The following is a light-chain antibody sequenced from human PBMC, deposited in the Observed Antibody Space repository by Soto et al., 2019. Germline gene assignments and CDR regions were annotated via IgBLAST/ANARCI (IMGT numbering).Light chain of an antibody. J-gene: IGLJ1*01. CDR3: AAWDDSLNGRGV. CDR1: SSNIGSNT. Sequence: QSVLTQPPSASGTPGQRVTISCSGSSSNIGSNTVTWYQQLPGTAPKLLIYSNNQRPSGVPDRFSGSKSGTSASLAISGLQSEYEADYYCAAWDDSLNGRGVFGTGTKVTVL. V-gene: IGLV1-44*01. CDR2: SNN.